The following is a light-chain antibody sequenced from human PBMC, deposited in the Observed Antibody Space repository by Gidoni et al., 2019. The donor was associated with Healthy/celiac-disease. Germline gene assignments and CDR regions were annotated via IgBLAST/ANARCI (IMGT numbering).Light chain of an antibody. CDR2: ATS. CDR3: QQANSFPLT. V-gene: IGKV1-12*01. J-gene: IGKJ4*01. CDR1: QGISSW. Sequence: DIQMSHSPSSGSTSVGDRVTITCRASQGISSWLVWYQQKPGKAPKLLIYATSSLQSGVPSRFSGGGSGTDFTLTISSLQPEDVATYYCQQANSFPLTFGGGTKVEIK.